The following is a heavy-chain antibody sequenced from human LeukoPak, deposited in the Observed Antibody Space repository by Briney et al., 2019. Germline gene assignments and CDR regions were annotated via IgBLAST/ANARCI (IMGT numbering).Heavy chain of an antibody. CDR3: ARRGGKNYGDYVVYDKYMDV. CDR2: ISAYNGDT. Sequence: GASVKVSCKASGYTYTSYGISWVRQAPGQGLEWMGWISAYNGDTHYAQKFQGRVTMTTETSTSTAYMESRSLRSDDTAVYYCARRGGKNYGDYVVYDKYMDVWGTGTTVTVSS. J-gene: IGHJ6*03. CDR1: GYTYTSYG. D-gene: IGHD4-17*01. V-gene: IGHV1-18*01.